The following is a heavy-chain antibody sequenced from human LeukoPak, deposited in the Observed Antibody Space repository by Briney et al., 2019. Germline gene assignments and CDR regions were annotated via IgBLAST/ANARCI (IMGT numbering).Heavy chain of an antibody. V-gene: IGHV3-48*03. Sequence: GGSLRLSCAASGITFSSYGMSWVRQAPGKGLEWVSYISSSGRTMYYADSVKGRFTVSRDNAKNSLYLQMNSLRAEDTAIYYCARDNYSGSRYFDHWGQGTLVTVSS. J-gene: IGHJ4*02. CDR2: ISSSGRTM. CDR1: GITFSSYG. D-gene: IGHD1-26*01. CDR3: ARDNYSGSRYFDH.